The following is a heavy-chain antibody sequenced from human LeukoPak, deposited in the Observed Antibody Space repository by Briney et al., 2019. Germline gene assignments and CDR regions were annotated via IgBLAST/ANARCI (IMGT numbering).Heavy chain of an antibody. V-gene: IGHV1-8*01. J-gene: IGHJ4*02. CDR2: MNPNSGNT. Sequence: GPVKVSCKASGYTFTSYDINWVRQATGQQLEWMGWMNPNSGNTGYAQKFQGRVTMTRNTSISTAYMELSSLRSGDTAVYYCARGPPNWGFDYWGQGTLVTVSS. CDR3: ARGPPNWGFDY. CDR1: GYTFTSYD. D-gene: IGHD7-27*01.